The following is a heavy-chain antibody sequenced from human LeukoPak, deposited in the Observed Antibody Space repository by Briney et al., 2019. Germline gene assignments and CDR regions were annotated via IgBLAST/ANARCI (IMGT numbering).Heavy chain of an antibody. CDR2: IRSTANGYGT. V-gene: IGHV3-73*01. Sequence: GGSLRLSCAASGFTFSGSALHWVRQASGKGLEWVGRIRSTANGYGTAYAASVKGRFTISRDDSKNTAYLQMDSLKTEDTAVYYCTGNYYGSKSYADFDYWGQGTLVTVSS. CDR3: TGNYYGSKSYADFDY. D-gene: IGHD3-10*01. CDR1: GFTFSGSA. J-gene: IGHJ4*02.